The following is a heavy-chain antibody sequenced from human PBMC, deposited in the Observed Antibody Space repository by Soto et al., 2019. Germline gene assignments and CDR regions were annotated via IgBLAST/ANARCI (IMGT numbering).Heavy chain of an antibody. CDR1: GDSISSSSYY. CDR3: ARHFGGYSYGYVFDS. Sequence: QLQLQESGPGLVKPSETLSLMCTVSGDSISSSSYYWGWVRQPPGKGLGWIGSILYTGSTFYNPSLYSRVTISVDTSKNQFSLKMSSVTAADTAVYYCARHFGGYSYGYVFDSWGQGSLVTVSS. J-gene: IGHJ4*02. D-gene: IGHD5-18*01. CDR2: ILYTGST. V-gene: IGHV4-39*01.